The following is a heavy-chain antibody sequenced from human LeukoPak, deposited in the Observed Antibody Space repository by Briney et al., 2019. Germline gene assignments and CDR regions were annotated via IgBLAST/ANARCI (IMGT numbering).Heavy chain of an antibody. Sequence: GGSLRLSCAASGFIFSSDWMNWVRQAPGKGLEWVANIKQDGSEKYYVASVKGRLTISRDNAKNSLYLQMNSLRADDTAVYYCARGLRWPDFGGQGTLVTVSS. J-gene: IGHJ4*02. V-gene: IGHV3-7*03. CDR2: IKQDGSEK. CDR3: ARGLRWPDF. CDR1: GFIFSSDW. D-gene: IGHD4-23*01.